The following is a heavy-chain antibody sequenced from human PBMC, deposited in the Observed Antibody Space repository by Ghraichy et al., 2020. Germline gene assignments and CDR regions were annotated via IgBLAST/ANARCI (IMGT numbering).Heavy chain of an antibody. V-gene: IGHV4-59*01. CDR2: VYHSGRT. D-gene: IGHD4-23*01. CDR3: SRECYGGFGY. CDR1: GASISSDY. J-gene: IGHJ4*02. Sequence: SETLSLTCSVSGASISSDYCCWIRQSPGKGLEWIGYVYHSGRTNYNPHLKIRITISADTSKNQFSLKLSSVTAADTAVYYCSRECYGGFGYWGQGILVTVSS.